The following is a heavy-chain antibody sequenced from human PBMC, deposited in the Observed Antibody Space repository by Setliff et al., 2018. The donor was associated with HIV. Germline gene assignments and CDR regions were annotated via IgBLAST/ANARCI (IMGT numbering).Heavy chain of an antibody. CDR2: IKSKTDGGTA. D-gene: IGHD6-19*01. Sequence: PGGSLRLSCAASGFTFSNAWMSWVRQAPGKGLEWVGRIKSKTDGGTADYAAPVKGRFTISRDDSKNTLYLQMNSLKTEDTAVYYCTTDSPWLLNFDYWGQGTLVTVSS. J-gene: IGHJ4*02. CDR3: TTDSPWLLNFDY. CDR1: GFTFSNAW. V-gene: IGHV3-15*01.